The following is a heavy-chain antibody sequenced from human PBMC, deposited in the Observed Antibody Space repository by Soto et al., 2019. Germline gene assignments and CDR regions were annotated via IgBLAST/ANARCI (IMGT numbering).Heavy chain of an antibody. D-gene: IGHD3-9*01. CDR1: GFTFSSYA. J-gene: IGHJ4*02. CDR2: ISYDGSNK. Sequence: PGGSLRLSCAASGFTFSSYAMHWVRQAPGKGLEWVAVISYDGSNKYYADSVKGRFTISRDNSKNTLYLQMHSLSGEDTAVYYCARTFDTITYYFDYWGQGTLVTVSS. CDR3: ARTFDTITYYFDY. V-gene: IGHV3-30-3*01.